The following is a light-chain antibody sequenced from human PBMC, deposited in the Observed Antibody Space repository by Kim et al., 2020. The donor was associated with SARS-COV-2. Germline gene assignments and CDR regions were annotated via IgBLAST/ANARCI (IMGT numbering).Light chain of an antibody. CDR3: VAWDDSLSGVV. CDR1: SSNIGSNY. Sequence: GQRVTVSCSGSSSNIGSNYVCWYQQLPGTAPKLLIYRNYQRPSGVPDRFSGSKSGTSASLAISGLRSEDEAHYYCVAWDDSLSGVVFGGGTQLTVL. CDR2: RNY. V-gene: IGLV1-47*01. J-gene: IGLJ2*01.